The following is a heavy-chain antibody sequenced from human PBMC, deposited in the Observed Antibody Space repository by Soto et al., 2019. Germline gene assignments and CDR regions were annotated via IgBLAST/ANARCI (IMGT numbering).Heavy chain of an antibody. CDR3: ARRGPGTYFDY. Sequence: EVQLLDSGGGLVQPGGSLRLSCEASGFTFSSNAMNWVRQAPGKGLEWVSVISGSGDSTYYADSVKGRFTISRDNSKNTLYLQMNSLRTEDTAVYYCARRGPGTYFDYWGQGTLVTVSS. V-gene: IGHV3-23*01. CDR2: ISGSGDST. CDR1: GFTFSSNA. D-gene: IGHD6-13*01. J-gene: IGHJ4*02.